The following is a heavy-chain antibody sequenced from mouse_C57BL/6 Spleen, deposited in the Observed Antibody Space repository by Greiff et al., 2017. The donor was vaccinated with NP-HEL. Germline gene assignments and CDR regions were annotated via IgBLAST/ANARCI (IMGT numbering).Heavy chain of an antibody. CDR3: ARDWTFYSNPPYAMDY. CDR1: GYSITSGYY. CDR2: ISYDGSN. V-gene: IGHV3-6*01. D-gene: IGHD2-5*01. Sequence: EVQLQESGPGLVKPSQSLSLTCSVTGYSITSGYYWNWIRQFPGNQLEWMGYISYDGSNNYNPSLKNRISITRDTSKNQFFLKLNSVTTEDTATYYCARDWTFYSNPPYAMDYWGQGTSVTVSS. J-gene: IGHJ4*01.